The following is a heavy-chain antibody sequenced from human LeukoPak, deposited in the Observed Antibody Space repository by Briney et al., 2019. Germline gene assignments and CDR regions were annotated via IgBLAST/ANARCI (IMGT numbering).Heavy chain of an antibody. J-gene: IGHJ4*02. CDR2: INHERGGT. CDR3: ARLGGAQGYYYRSGSNHYFDH. V-gene: IGHV1-2*02. D-gene: IGHD3-10*01. Sequence: SSVKVSCKTSGFTFVGHYMHWVRQAPGQGLEWMGWINHERGGTDYPQKFRGRVTMTRDTSSNTLYMELSSLRSDDTAVYYCARLGGAQGYYYRSGSNHYFDHWGQGTLVTVSS. CDR1: GFTFVGHY.